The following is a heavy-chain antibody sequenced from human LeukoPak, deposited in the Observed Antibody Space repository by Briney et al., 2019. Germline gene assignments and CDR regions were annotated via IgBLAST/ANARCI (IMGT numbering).Heavy chain of an antibody. CDR3: ARGGGLDV. D-gene: IGHD3-16*01. J-gene: IGHJ6*02. Sequence: GGSLRLYCAASGFTFSSYWMNWARQAPGKGLEWVASINHNGNVNYYVDSVKGRFTISRDNAKNSLYLQMSNLRAEDTAVYFCARGGGLDVWGQGATVTVSS. CDR1: GFTFSSYW. CDR2: INHNGNVN. V-gene: IGHV3-7*03.